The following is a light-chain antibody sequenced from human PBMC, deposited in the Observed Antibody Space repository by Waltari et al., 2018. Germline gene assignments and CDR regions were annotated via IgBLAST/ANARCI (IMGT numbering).Light chain of an antibody. J-gene: IGKJ1*01. CDR3: QQYNLYSET. CDR2: KAS. Sequence: DIQMTQSPSTLSASVGDRVTITCRASQSVNIWLAWYQQKPGKAPKLLSYKASILESGVPSRFSGSGSGTEFTLTISSLQPDDIATYYCQQYNLYSETFGQGTKVEIK. CDR1: QSVNIW. V-gene: IGKV1-5*03.